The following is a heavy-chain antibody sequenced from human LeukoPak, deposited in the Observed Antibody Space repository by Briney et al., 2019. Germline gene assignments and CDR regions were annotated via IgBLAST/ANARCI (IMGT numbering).Heavy chain of an antibody. Sequence: GSLRLSCAASGFTFSSYSMNWVRQAPGKGLEWVSSISSSSSYIYYADSVKGRFTISRDNAKNSLYLQMNSLGAEDTAVYYCARDQSDGSGSYYSFDYWGQGTLVTVSS. CDR2: ISSSSSYI. J-gene: IGHJ4*02. V-gene: IGHV3-21*01. CDR3: ARDQSDGSGSYYSFDY. CDR1: GFTFSSYS. D-gene: IGHD3-10*01.